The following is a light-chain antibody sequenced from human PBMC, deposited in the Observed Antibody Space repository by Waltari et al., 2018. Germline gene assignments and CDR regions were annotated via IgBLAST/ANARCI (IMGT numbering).Light chain of an antibody. V-gene: IGKV1-12*01. CDR1: QGISTW. CDR2: AVS. Sequence: DIKMTQYPSSLSASVGDRVTITCQASQGISTWLAWYQRKPGKAPKLLISAVSNLQSGVPSRFSGSGSGTEFTLSISNLQPEDFAVYYCQQHNSYPLTFGPGTKVEI. CDR3: QQHNSYPLT. J-gene: IGKJ1*01.